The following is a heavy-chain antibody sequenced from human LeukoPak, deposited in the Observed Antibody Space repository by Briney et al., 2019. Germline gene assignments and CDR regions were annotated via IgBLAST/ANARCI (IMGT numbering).Heavy chain of an antibody. Sequence: PSETLSLTCTVSGGSISSSSYYWGWIRQPPGKGLEWIGSIYYSGSTYYNPSLKSRVTISVDTSKNQFSLKLSSVTAADTAVYYCARLLSIAASYRTGWFDPWGQGTLVTVSS. CDR2: IYYSGST. CDR3: ARLLSIAASYRTGWFDP. J-gene: IGHJ5*02. D-gene: IGHD6-6*01. V-gene: IGHV4-39*01. CDR1: GGSISSSSYY.